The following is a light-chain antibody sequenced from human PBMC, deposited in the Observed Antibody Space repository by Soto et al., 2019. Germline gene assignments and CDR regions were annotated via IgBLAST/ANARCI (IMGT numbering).Light chain of an antibody. CDR2: WAS. V-gene: IGKV4-1*01. Sequence: IVMTQSPDSLAVSLGERATINCKSSQSALYSANNKNYLAWYQQKTGQPPKLLIYWASTRESGVPDRFIGSGSGTDFTLTISCLQAEDVAVYYCQRYYYSPLAFGGGTNVESK. CDR1: QSALYSANNKNY. J-gene: IGKJ4*01. CDR3: QRYYYSPLA.